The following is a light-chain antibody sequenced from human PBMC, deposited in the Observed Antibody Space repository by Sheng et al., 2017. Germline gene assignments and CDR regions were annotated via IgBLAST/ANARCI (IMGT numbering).Light chain of an antibody. Sequence: IQLTQSPSSLSASIGDRVTMTCRASRDVDNYLNWYQQNPGKAPRLLIFAASKLQSGVPSRFSGSGSGTDFTLTISSLQPEDFATYFCQQSYSTLTFGGGTKVEI. CDR2: AAS. CDR1: RDVDNY. J-gene: IGKJ4*01. V-gene: IGKV1-39*01. CDR3: QQSYSTLT.